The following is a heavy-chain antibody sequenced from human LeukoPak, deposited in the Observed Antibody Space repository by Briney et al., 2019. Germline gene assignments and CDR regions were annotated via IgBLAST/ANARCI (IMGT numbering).Heavy chain of an antibody. J-gene: IGHJ4*02. CDR3: TTAPGFYDSAPWDY. CDR1: GFTFSSYW. Sequence: PGGSLRLSCAASGFTFSSYWMNWVRQAPGKGLEWAGLIKSKTDGGTTDYAAPVKGRFTISRDDSKNTLSLQMDSLKTEDTAVYYCTTAPGFYDSAPWDYWGQGTLVTVSS. CDR2: IKSKTDGGTT. V-gene: IGHV3-15*01. D-gene: IGHD3-10*01.